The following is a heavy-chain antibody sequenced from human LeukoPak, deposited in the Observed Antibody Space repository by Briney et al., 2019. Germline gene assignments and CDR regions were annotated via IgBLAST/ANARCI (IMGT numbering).Heavy chain of an antibody. CDR3: AKMEIITDGYFDY. V-gene: IGHV3-11*01. CDR1: GFTFSDYY. J-gene: IGHJ4*02. CDR2: ISSSGSTI. Sequence: PGGSLRLSCAASGFTFSDYYMSWIRQAPGKGLEWVSYISSSGSTIHYADSVKGRFTISRDNAKNSLFLQMNSLRAEDTALYYCAKMEIITDGYFDYWGQGTLVTVSS. D-gene: IGHD3-22*01.